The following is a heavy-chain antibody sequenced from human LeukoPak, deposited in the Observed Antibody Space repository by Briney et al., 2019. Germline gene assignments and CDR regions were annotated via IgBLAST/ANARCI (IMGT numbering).Heavy chain of an antibody. CDR3: AREGSIAAAGTLGY. CDR2: INPNSGGT. J-gene: IGHJ4*02. CDR1: GYTLTGYY. Sequence: GASVKVSCKASGYTLTGYYMHWVRQAPGQGLEWMGWINPNSGGTNYAQKFQGWVTMTRDTSISTAYMELSRLRSDDTAVYYCAREGSIAAAGTLGYWGQGTLVTVSS. D-gene: IGHD6-13*01. V-gene: IGHV1-2*04.